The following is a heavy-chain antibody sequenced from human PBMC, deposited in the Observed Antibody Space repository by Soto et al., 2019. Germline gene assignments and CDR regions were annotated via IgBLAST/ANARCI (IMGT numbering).Heavy chain of an antibody. D-gene: IGHD6-6*01. CDR2: ISSSSSYI. Sequence: GGSLRLSCAASGFTFSSYCINWVRQAPGKGLEWVSSISSSSSYIYYADSVKGRFTISRDNAKNSLYLQMNSLRAEDTAVYYCARGRSIAECQDYWGQGTLVTVSS. V-gene: IGHV3-21*01. J-gene: IGHJ4*02. CDR1: GFTFSSYC. CDR3: ARGRSIAECQDY.